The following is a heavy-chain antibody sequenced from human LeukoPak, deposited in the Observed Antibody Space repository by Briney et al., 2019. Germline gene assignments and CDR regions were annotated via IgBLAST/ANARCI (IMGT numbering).Heavy chain of an antibody. CDR2: IKQDGSEK. CDR3: ARDSGLTGDAFDI. D-gene: IGHD7-27*01. Sequence: PGGSLRLSCAASGFTFSSYWMSWVRQAPGKGLEWVANIKQDGSEKYYVDSVKGRFTISRDNAKNSLYLLMNSLRAEDTAVYYCARDSGLTGDAFDIWGQGTMVTVSS. J-gene: IGHJ3*02. CDR1: GFTFSSYW. V-gene: IGHV3-7*01.